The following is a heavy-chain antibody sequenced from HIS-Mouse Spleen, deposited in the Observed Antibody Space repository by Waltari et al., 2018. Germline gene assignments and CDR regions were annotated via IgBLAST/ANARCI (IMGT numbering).Heavy chain of an antibody. V-gene: IGHV4-38-2*02. J-gene: IGHJ4*02. CDR2: IYHSGST. D-gene: IGHD3-22*01. CDR3: ARPSNYYDSSGYYSYYFDY. CDR1: GYSISSGYY. Sequence: QVQLQESGPGLVKPSETLSLTYTVSGYSISSGYYWGWIRQPPGKGLEWIGSIYHSGSTYYNPSLKSRVTISVDTSKNQFSLKLSSVTAADTAVYYCARPSNYYDSSGYYSYYFDYWGQGTLVTVSS.